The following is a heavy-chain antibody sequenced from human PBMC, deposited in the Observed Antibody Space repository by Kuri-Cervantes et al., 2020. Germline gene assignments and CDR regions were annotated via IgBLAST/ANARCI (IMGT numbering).Heavy chain of an antibody. CDR1: GYTFTSHA. CDR2: INTNTGNP. D-gene: IGHD6-19*01. CDR3: AREAVAGTLPLDY. J-gene: IGHJ4*02. V-gene: IGHV7-4-1*02. Sequence: ASVKVSCKASGYTFTSHAINWVRQAPGQGLEWMGWINTNTGNPTYAQGFTGRFVFSLDTSVSTAYLQISSLKAEDTAVYYCAREAVAGTLPLDYWGQGTLVTVSS.